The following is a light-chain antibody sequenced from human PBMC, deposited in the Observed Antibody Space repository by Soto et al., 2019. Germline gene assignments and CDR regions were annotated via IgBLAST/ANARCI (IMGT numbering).Light chain of an antibody. CDR2: WAS. Sequence: DIVMTQSPDSLAVSLGERATINCKSSQSVFYTSNNLNYLAWYQQKPGQPPKLLIYWASTRESGVPDRFSGSGSGTDFTLTIISLQAEDVAVYYCQQYYGAPLTFGGGTKVEIK. V-gene: IGKV4-1*01. CDR3: QQYYGAPLT. CDR1: QSVFYTSNNLNY. J-gene: IGKJ4*01.